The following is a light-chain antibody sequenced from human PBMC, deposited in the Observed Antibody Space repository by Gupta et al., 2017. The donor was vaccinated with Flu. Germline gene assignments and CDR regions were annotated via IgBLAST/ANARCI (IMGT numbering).Light chain of an antibody. CDR2: AAS. Sequence: PSFLSASVGDRVTITCRASQAISTYLAWYQQKPGKVPQLLIYAASTLQSGVTSRFSGSGSGTEFTLTISSLQPGDFATYYCQQINNYLYTFGQGTTLEIK. CDR1: QAISTY. V-gene: IGKV1-9*01. J-gene: IGKJ2*01. CDR3: QQINNYLYT.